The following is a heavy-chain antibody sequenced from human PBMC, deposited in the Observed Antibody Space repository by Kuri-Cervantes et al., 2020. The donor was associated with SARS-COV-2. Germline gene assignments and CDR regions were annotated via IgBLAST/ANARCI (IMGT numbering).Heavy chain of an antibody. CDR3: ARSEWELPKFDY. J-gene: IGHJ4*02. CDR2: VNHRGST. D-gene: IGHD1-26*01. Sequence: SETLSLTCTVSGGSISSGDYYWNWIRQSPGKGLEWIGEVNHRGSTNYNPSLKSRVTISVDTSSKQFSLKLSSVTAADTAVCYCARSEWELPKFDYWGQGTLVTVSS. CDR1: GGSISSGDYY. V-gene: IGHV4-30-4*08.